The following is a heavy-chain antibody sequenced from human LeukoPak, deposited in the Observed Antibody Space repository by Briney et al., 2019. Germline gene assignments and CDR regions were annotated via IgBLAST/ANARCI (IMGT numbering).Heavy chain of an antibody. Sequence: GGSLRLSCAASGFTFCMYAMSWVRQAPGKGLEWVSTLSGSGGSTYYADSVKGRFTISGDESKNTLSLQMNSLRPEDTAVYYCAKNAAGIVLMIYAPLDSWGQGTLVTVSS. CDR2: LSGSGGST. J-gene: IGHJ4*02. D-gene: IGHD2-8*01. V-gene: IGHV3-23*01. CDR1: GFTFCMYA. CDR3: AKNAAGIVLMIYAPLDS.